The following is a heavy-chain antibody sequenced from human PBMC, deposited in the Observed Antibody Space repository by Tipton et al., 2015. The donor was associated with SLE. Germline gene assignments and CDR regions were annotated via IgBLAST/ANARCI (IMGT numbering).Heavy chain of an antibody. Sequence: GLVKPSETLSLTCTVSGGSISSYYWSWIRQPPGKGLEWIGYIYYSGSTNYNPSLKSRVTISVDTSKNQFSLKLSSVTAADTAVYYCARVDGHSSSGRRRFDYWGRGTLVTVSS. CDR2: IYYSGST. D-gene: IGHD6-13*01. J-gene: IGHJ2*01. V-gene: IGHV4-59*01. CDR1: GGSISSYY. CDR3: ARVDGHSSSGRRRFDY.